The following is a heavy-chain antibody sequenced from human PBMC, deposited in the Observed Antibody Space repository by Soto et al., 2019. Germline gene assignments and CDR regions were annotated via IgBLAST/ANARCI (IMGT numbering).Heavy chain of an antibody. D-gene: IGHD5-18*01. V-gene: IGHV3-9*01. Sequence: PGGSLRLSCAASGFTFDDHAMHWVRQAPGKGLEWVSGISWNSGSIGYADSVKGRFTISRDNAKNSLYLQMNSLRAEDTALYYCAKDGGYSYGLSHFDYWGQGTLVTVSS. J-gene: IGHJ4*02. CDR3: AKDGGYSYGLSHFDY. CDR2: ISWNSGSI. CDR1: GFTFDDHA.